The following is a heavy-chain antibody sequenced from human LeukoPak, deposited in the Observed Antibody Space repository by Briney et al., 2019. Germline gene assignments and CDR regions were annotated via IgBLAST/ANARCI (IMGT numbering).Heavy chain of an antibody. CDR1: GFTFSSYE. V-gene: IGHV3-48*03. Sequence: GGSLRLSCAASGFTFSSYEMNWVRQAPGKGLEWVSYISSSSSTIYYADSVKGRFTISRDNAKNSLYLQMNSLRAEDTAVYYCAAITMVRGVIDLYNWFDPWGQGTLVTVSS. D-gene: IGHD3-10*01. J-gene: IGHJ5*02. CDR2: ISSSSSTI. CDR3: AAITMVRGVIDLYNWFDP.